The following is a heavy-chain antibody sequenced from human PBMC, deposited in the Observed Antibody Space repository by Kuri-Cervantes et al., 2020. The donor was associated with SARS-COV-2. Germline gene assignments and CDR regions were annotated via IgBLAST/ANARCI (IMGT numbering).Heavy chain of an antibody. D-gene: IGHD2-2*02. CDR3: ARALYGHAIGLPYYYYMDV. V-gene: IGHV4-39*07. J-gene: IGHJ6*03. CDR1: GGSISSSSYY. CDR2: IYYSGST. Sequence: GSLRLSCTVSGGSISSSSYYWGWIRQPPGKGLEWIGSIYYSGSTNYNPSLKSRVTMSVDTSKNQFSLKLSSVTAADTAVYYCARALYGHAIGLPYYYYMDVWGKGTTVTVSS.